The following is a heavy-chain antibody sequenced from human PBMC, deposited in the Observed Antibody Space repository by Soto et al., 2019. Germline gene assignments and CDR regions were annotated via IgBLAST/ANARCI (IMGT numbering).Heavy chain of an antibody. V-gene: IGHV3-21*01. Sequence: GGSLRLSCAASGFTFSSYSMNWVRQAPGKGLEWVSSISSSSSYIYYADSVEGRFTISRDNAKNSLYLQMNSLRAEDTAVYYCASRATRGYSGYDPSQYYYYGMDVWGQGTTVTVSS. CDR2: ISSSSSYI. CDR3: ASRATRGYSGYDPSQYYYYGMDV. CDR1: GFTFSSYS. J-gene: IGHJ6*02. D-gene: IGHD5-12*01.